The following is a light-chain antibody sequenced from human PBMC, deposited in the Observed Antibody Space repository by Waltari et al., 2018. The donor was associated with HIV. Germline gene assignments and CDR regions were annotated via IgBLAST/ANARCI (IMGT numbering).Light chain of an antibody. V-gene: IGKV1-5*03. J-gene: IGKJ2*01. Sequence: DIRLTQTPSTLSAAVRDTVTITCRASQNIGTSLAWYQQKPGKAPTLLIYQASTLQNGVSSRFSGSGSVTEFTLTITSLQRDDFASYFCQQYETYYTFGQGSRLE. CDR3: QQYETYYT. CDR2: QAS. CDR1: QNIGTS.